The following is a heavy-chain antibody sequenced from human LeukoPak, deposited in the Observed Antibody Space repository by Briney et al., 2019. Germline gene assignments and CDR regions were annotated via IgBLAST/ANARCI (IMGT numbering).Heavy chain of an antibody. CDR3: AKGTFGTTRGAFDI. V-gene: IGHV3-9*01. Sequence: PGGSLRLTCAASGFTFDDYAMHWVRQAPGKGLEWVSGISWNSGSIGYADSVKGRFTISRDNAKNSLYLQMNSLRAEDTALYYCAKGTFGTTRGAFDIWGQGTMVTVSS. D-gene: IGHD1-1*01. J-gene: IGHJ3*02. CDR2: ISWNSGSI. CDR1: GFTFDDYA.